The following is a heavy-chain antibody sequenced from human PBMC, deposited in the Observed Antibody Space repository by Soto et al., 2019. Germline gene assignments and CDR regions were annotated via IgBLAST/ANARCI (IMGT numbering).Heavy chain of an antibody. Sequence: ASVKVSCKVSGYTLTELSMHWVRQAPGKGLEWMGGFDPEDGETIYAQKFQGRVTMTEDTSTDTAYMELSSLRSEDTAVYYCATVWLLWFGELFSPLDVWGQGTMVTVSS. CDR3: ATVWLLWFGELFSPLDV. J-gene: IGHJ6*02. CDR2: FDPEDGET. D-gene: IGHD3-10*01. CDR1: GYTLTELS. V-gene: IGHV1-24*01.